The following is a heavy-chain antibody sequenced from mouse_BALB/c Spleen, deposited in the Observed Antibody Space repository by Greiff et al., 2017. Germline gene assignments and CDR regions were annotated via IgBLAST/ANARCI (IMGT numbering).Heavy chain of an antibody. D-gene: IGHD2-1*01. CDR1: GYSFTGYF. Sequence: VQLQQSGPELVKPGASVKISCKASGYSFTGYFMNWVMQSHGKSLEWIGRINPYNGDTFYNQKFKGKATLTVDKSSSTAHMGLRSLASEDSAVYYCARSIIYYGNYYFDYWGQGTTLTVSS. CDR2: INPYNGDT. V-gene: IGHV1-20*02. CDR3: ARSIIYYGNYYFDY. J-gene: IGHJ2*01.